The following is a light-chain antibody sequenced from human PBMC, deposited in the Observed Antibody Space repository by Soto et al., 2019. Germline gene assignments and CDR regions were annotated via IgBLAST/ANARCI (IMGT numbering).Light chain of an antibody. Sequence: DIQMTQSPSSLSASVGARVTITCRASQGISNYLAWYQQKPGKVPKLLIYAASTLQSGVPSRFSGSGSGTDFTLTMSTLQREDVATYYCQKYNSAPWKLGQGTKGEIK. CDR1: QGISNY. CDR3: QKYNSAPWK. J-gene: IGKJ1*01. CDR2: AAS. V-gene: IGKV1-27*01.